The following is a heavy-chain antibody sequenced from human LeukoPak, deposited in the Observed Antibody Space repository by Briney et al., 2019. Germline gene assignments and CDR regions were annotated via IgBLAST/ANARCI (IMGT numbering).Heavy chain of an antibody. CDR2: ISSSSSYI. D-gene: IGHD6-6*01. V-gene: IGHV3-21*01. CDR1: GFTFSSYS. Sequence: GGSLRLSCAASGFTFSSYSMNWVRQAPGKGLEWVSSISSSSSYIYYADSVKGRFTISRDNAKNSLYLQMNSLRAEDTAVYYCASEVIAARPDDAFDIWGQGTMVTVSS. CDR3: ASEVIAARPDDAFDI. J-gene: IGHJ3*02.